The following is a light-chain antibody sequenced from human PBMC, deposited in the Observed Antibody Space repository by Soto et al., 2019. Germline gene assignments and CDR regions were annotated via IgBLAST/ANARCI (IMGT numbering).Light chain of an antibody. Sequence: DIQMTQYPSSLSASVGDRVTITCRASQSIRSYLNCYQQKPGKAPKLLIYAASSLQSGVPSRFSGSGSGTDFTLTISSLQPEDFATYYSHQTYSTPLTFGGGTKVEIK. CDR1: QSIRSY. CDR2: AAS. J-gene: IGKJ4*01. CDR3: HQTYSTPLT. V-gene: IGKV1-39*01.